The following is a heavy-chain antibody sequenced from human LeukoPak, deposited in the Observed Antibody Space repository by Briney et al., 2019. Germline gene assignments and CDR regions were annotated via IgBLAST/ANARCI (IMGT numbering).Heavy chain of an antibody. Sequence: GGSLRLSCAVSGFTFSSYWMSWVRQAPGKGLEWVANIKQDGSEKYYVDSVKGRFTISRDNAKNSLYLQMNSLRAEDTAVYYCARASGIADPYYFDYWGQGTLVTVSS. J-gene: IGHJ4*02. CDR2: IKQDGSEK. V-gene: IGHV3-7*01. CDR1: GFTFSSYW. D-gene: IGHD6-13*01. CDR3: ARASGIADPYYFDY.